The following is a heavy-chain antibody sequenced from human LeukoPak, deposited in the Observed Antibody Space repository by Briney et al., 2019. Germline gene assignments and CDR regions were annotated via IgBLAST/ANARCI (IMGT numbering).Heavy chain of an antibody. Sequence: GASVKVSCKASGYTFTGYYMHWVRQAPGQGLEWMGGIIPIFGTANYAQKFQGRVTITADKSTSTAYMELSSLRSEDTAVYYCARDLPSWLPSPLGYYYVDVWGKGTTVTISS. D-gene: IGHD5-12*01. CDR2: IIPIFGTA. CDR1: GYTFTGYY. CDR3: ARDLPSWLPSPLGYYYVDV. J-gene: IGHJ6*03. V-gene: IGHV1-69*06.